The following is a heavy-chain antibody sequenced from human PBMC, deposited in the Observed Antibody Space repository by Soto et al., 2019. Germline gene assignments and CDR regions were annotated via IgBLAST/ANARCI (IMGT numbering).Heavy chain of an antibody. Sequence: GGSLRLSCAASGYTFSSYGMHWVRQAPGKGPEWVAVIWYDGSSKYYADSVKGRFTISRDNSKNTLYLQMNSLTVEDTAVSYCAKGDTSDPLHFWGQGTLVTVSS. CDR3: AKGDTSDPLHF. J-gene: IGHJ4*02. V-gene: IGHV3-33*06. CDR1: GYTFSSYG. CDR2: IWYDGSSK. D-gene: IGHD2-2*01.